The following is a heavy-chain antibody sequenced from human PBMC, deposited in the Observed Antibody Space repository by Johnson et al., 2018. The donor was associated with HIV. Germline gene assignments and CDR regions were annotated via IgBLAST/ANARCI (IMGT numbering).Heavy chain of an antibody. J-gene: IGHJ3*02. Sequence: QMLLVESGGGVVQPGKSLRLSCAASGFTFSSYAMHWVRQAPGKGLEWVAFIRYDGSNKYYADSVKGRFTISRDNAKNSLYLQMNSLRAEDTAVYYCARRTVVTPGAFDIWGQGTMVTVSS. D-gene: IGHD4-23*01. CDR2: IRYDGSNK. V-gene: IGHV3-33*08. CDR1: GFTFSSYA. CDR3: ARRTVVTPGAFDI.